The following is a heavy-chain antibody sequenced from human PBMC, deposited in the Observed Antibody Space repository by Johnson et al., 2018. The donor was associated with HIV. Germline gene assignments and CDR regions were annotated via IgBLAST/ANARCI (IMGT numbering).Heavy chain of an antibody. D-gene: IGHD1-26*01. CDR3: AREGIGGATVPGPRLQDAFDI. CDR1: GFTVSSNY. V-gene: IGHV3-66*02. Sequence: MLLVESGGGVVQPGRSLRLSCAASGFTVSSNYMSWVRQAPGKGLEWVSVIYSGGSTYYADSVKGRFTISRDNSKNTLYLQMNSLRAEDTAVYYCAREGIGGATVPGPRLQDAFDIGGQGRMVTVSS. J-gene: IGHJ3*02. CDR2: IYSGGST.